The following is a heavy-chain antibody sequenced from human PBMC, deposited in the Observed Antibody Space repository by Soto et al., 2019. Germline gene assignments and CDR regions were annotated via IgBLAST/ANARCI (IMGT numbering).Heavy chain of an antibody. D-gene: IGHD3-10*01. V-gene: IGHV4-4*02. CDR3: AIWTGSFRGVTR. J-gene: IGHJ4*02. CDR1: SGSISSSNW. Sequence: QLQLQESGPGLVKPSGTLSLTCAVSSGSISSSNWWSWVRQPPGKGLEWIGEIYHSGSTNYNPSLKSRVTISVDKSKNQFSLKLSSVTGADTAVYYCAIWTGSFRGVTRWGQGTLVTVSS. CDR2: IYHSGST.